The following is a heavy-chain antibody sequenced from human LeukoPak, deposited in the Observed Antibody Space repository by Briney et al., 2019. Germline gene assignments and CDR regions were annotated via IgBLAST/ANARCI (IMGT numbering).Heavy chain of an antibody. D-gene: IGHD6-13*01. Sequence: ASVTVSCMASGGTFSSYAISWVRQAPGQGLEWMGGIIPIFGTANYAQKFQGRVTITTDESTSTAYMELSSLRSEDTAVYYCARDKEILYSSSWPGDALNIWGQGTMVTVSS. V-gene: IGHV1-69*05. CDR1: GGTFSSYA. CDR3: ARDKEILYSSSWPGDALNI. J-gene: IGHJ3*02. CDR2: IIPIFGTA.